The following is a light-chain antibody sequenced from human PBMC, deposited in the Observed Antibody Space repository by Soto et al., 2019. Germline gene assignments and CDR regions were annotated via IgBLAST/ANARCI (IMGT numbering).Light chain of an antibody. CDR2: GAS. J-gene: IGKJ2*01. Sequence: EIVLTQSPATLSLSPGEGATLSCRASQSVRSGPLAWYQQRPGQAPRLLIFGASSRATDIPDRFSGSGYGTDFTLTISRLEPEDFAVYYCHNYADSPHTFGQGTKLEIK. V-gene: IGKV3-20*01. CDR3: HNYADSPHT. CDR1: QSVRSGP.